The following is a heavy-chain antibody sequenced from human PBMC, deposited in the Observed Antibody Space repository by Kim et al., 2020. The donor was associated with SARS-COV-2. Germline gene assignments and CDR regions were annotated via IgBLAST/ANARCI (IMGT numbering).Heavy chain of an antibody. J-gene: IGHJ4*02. CDR2: T. Sequence: TIYEQKFQGRVTMTEDTSTDTAYMELSSLRSEDTAVYYCATSGSYLSYFDYWGQGTLVTVSS. D-gene: IGHD1-26*01. CDR3: ATSGSYLSYFDY. V-gene: IGHV1-24*01.